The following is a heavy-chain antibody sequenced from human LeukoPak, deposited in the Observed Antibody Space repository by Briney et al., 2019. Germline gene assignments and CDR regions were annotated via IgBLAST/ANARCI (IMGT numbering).Heavy chain of an antibody. J-gene: IGHJ4*02. CDR1: GGSFSGYY. Sequence: SETLSLTCAVYGGSFSGYYWSWIRQPPGKGLERIGEINHSGSTNYNPSLKSRVTLSVDTSKNQFSLKLSSVTAADTAVYYCARGPTMVRGVTSRFFDYWGQGTLVTVSS. D-gene: IGHD3-10*01. CDR3: ARGPTMVRGVTSRFFDY. V-gene: IGHV4-34*01. CDR2: INHSGST.